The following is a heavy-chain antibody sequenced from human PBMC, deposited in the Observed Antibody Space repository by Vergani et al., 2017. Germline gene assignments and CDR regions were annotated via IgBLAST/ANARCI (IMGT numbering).Heavy chain of an antibody. D-gene: IGHD2-15*01. J-gene: IGHJ5*02. CDR1: GGTFNIYS. CDR3: AVGYRAMGNWFDP. CDR2: ITPFFPTG. Sequence: QVQLVQSGAEVKKPGSSVKVSCKASGGTFNIYSVSWLRQAPGQGPEWMGGITPFFPTGHYAQKFQGRVTITADESATTVYMELSSLRSEDTAVYYCAVGYRAMGNWFDPWGQGTLVTVSS. V-gene: IGHV1-69*12.